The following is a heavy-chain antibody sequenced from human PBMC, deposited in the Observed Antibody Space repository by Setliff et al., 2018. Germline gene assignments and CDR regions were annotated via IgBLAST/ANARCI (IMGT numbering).Heavy chain of an antibody. CDR3: ARTCSGSGCYAGLES. D-gene: IGHD2-15*01. CDR1: GLTFSTYR. V-gene: IGHV3-33*08. Sequence: GGSLRPSCAASGLTFSTYRMHWVRQAPGKGLEWVAVIWDDGGNKYHADSVKGRFTISRDNSKNTLYLQMNSLRPEDTAVYYCARTCSGSGCYAGLESWGQGTPVTVSS. CDR2: IWDDGGNK. J-gene: IGHJ4*02.